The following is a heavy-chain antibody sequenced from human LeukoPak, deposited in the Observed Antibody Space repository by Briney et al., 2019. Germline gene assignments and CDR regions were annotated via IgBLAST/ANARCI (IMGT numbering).Heavy chain of an antibody. J-gene: IGHJ6*03. CDR3: ARDQFLVVPAANHQLYYYYYMDV. D-gene: IGHD2-2*01. V-gene: IGHV1-69*04. CDR1: GGTFSSYT. Sequence: ASVKVSCKASGGTFSSYTISWVRQAPGQGLEWMGRIIPILGIANYAQKFQGRVTITADKSTSTAYMELSGLRSEDTAVYYCARDQFLVVPAANHQLYYYYYMDVWGKGTTVTVSS. CDR2: IIPILGIA.